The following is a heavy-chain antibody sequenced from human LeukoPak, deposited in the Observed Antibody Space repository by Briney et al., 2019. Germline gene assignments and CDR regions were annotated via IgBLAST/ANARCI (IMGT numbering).Heavy chain of an antibody. J-gene: IGHJ4*02. V-gene: IGHV4-34*01. CDR2: INHSGST. Sequence: SETLSLTCAVYGGSFSGYYWSWIRQPPGKGLEWIGEINHSGSTNYNPSLKSRVTISVDTSKNQSSLKLSSVTAADTAVYYCASRYYDSSPDYWGQGTLVTVSS. CDR1: GGSFSGYY. CDR3: ASRYYDSSPDY. D-gene: IGHD3-22*01.